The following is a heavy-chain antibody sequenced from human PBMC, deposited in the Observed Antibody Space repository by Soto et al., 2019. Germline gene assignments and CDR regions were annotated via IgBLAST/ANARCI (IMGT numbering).Heavy chain of an antibody. J-gene: IGHJ6*02. Sequence: LRLSCAASGFTFSSYGMHWVRQAPGKGLEWVAVIWYDGSNKYYADSVKGRFTISRDNSKNTLYLQMNSLRAEDTAVYYCARWRMATITGYYGMDVWGQGTTVTVS. CDR2: IWYDGSNK. D-gene: IGHD5-12*01. CDR3: ARWRMATITGYYGMDV. CDR1: GFTFSSYG. V-gene: IGHV3-33*01.